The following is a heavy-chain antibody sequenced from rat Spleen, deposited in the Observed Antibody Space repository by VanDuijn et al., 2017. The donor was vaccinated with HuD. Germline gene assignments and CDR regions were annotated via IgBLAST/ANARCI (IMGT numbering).Heavy chain of an antibody. V-gene: IGHV2-41*01. CDR2: IWNTGGT. Sequence: QVQLKESGPGLVQPSQTLSLTCTVAGFSLTSYNVHWIRQPPGKGLEWMGVIWNTGGTRYNSALKSRLSISKDTSKSQVFLKMNSLQTEDTATYYCARDQGSSYVMDAWGQGASVTVSS. D-gene: IGHD5-1*01. CDR1: GFSLTSYN. CDR3: ARDQGSSYVMDA. J-gene: IGHJ4*01.